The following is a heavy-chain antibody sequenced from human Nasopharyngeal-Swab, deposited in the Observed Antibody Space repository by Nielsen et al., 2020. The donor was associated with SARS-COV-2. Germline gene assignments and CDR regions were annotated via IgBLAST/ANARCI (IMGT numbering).Heavy chain of an antibody. CDR3: VRGPGEGATGYFQF. CDR1: GFTFSNYW. CDR2: LENRGRTT. V-gene: IGHV3-74*03. Sequence: ESLKISCATSGFTFSNYWMHWVRQAPGKGLEWVARLENRGRTTTHADSVKGRFTISRDNAKNTLTLQMNSLKPADTAVYFSVRGPGEGATGYFQFSGLGTQVTVSS. D-gene: IGHD5/OR15-5a*01. J-gene: IGHJ1*01.